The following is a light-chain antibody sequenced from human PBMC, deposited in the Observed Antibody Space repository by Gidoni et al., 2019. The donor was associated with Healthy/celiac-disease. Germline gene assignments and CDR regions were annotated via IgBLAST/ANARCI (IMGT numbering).Light chain of an antibody. Sequence: DIQMTQSPSSLSASVGDRVTITCRASQSISSYLNWYQQKPGKAPKLLIYAASSLQSGFPSRFSGSGSGTDFTLNNSSLQPEDFAKYYGQQSYSTPLTFGGGTKVEIK. CDR3: QQSYSTPLT. CDR2: AAS. V-gene: IGKV1-39*01. CDR1: QSISSY. J-gene: IGKJ4*01.